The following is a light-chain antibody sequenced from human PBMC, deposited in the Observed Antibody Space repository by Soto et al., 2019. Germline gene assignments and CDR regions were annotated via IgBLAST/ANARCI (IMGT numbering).Light chain of an antibody. V-gene: IGKV1-39*02. CDR3: QKYNKWPPGT. J-gene: IGKJ1*01. CDR2: AAS. Sequence: DIQMTQSPSSLSASVGDRVTITCRASQSIDRYLNWYQQNSGKAPKLLIYAASRLQSGVPERFSGTGSGTDFTLTISRLQSEDFAVYYCQKYNKWPPGTFGQGTKVDIK. CDR1: QSIDRY.